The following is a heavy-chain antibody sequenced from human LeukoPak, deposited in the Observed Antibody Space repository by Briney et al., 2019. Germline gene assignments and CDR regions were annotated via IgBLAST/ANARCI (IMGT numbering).Heavy chain of an antibody. CDR3: AKDVGKWESLHFFDY. V-gene: IGHV3-23*01. J-gene: IGHJ4*02. D-gene: IGHD1-26*01. CDR1: GFTFSSYS. Sequence: GGSLRLSCAASGFTFSSYSMNWVRQAPGKGLEWISGISGSGASTYYADSVKGRFTISRDDSRNTLYLQMNSLRGDDTAVYYCAKDVGKWESLHFFDYWGQGTLVTVSS. CDR2: ISGSGAST.